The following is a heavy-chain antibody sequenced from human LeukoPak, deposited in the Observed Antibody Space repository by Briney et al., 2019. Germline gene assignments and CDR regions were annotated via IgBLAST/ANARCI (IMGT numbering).Heavy chain of an antibody. V-gene: IGHV1-18*01. CDR3: ASEEDSGSYYPH. D-gene: IGHD1-26*01. CDR1: GYTFTSYG. J-gene: IGHJ4*02. Sequence: ASVKVSCKASGYTFTSYGISWVRQAPGQGLEWMGWIGAYNGNTNYAQKLQGRVTMTTDTSTSTAYMELRSLRSDDTAVYYCASEEDSGSYYPHWGQGTLVTVSS. CDR2: IGAYNGNT.